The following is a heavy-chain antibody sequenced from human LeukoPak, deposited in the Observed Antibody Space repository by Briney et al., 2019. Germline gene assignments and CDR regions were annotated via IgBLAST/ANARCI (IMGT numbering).Heavy chain of an antibody. D-gene: IGHD2-2*01. CDR3: ATSPTIVVVPAAHRLYNWFDP. J-gene: IGHJ5*02. CDR2: IIPIFGTA. Sequence: SVKVSCKASGGTFSSYAISWVRQAPEQGLEWMGGIIPIFGTANYAQKFQGRVTITADESTSTAYMELSSLRSEDTAVYYCATSPTIVVVPAAHRLYNWFDPWGQGTLVTVSS. CDR1: GGTFSSYA. V-gene: IGHV1-69*13.